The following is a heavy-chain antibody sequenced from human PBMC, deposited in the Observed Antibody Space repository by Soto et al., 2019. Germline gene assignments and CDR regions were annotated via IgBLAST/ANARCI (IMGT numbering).Heavy chain of an antibody. Sequence: PCGSMRLCCAASGVTFSNYGVHWVRQAPGKGLVWVSRISSDETSISYVDSVKGRFTISRDNARNTLYLQMNSLRAEDTAVYYCARDRYGDIDYWGQRTLVTVSS. CDR2: ISSDETSI. V-gene: IGHV3-74*01. CDR1: GVTFSNYG. J-gene: IGHJ4*02. CDR3: ARDRYGDIDY. D-gene: IGHD4-17*01.